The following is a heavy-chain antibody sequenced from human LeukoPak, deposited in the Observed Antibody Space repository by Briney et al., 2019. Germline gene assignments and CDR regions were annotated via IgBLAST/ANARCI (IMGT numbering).Heavy chain of an antibody. CDR2: IYYSGTT. Sequence: SETLSLTCTVSGGSISSYYWSWIRQPPGKGLEWIGYIYYSGTTNYNPSLKSRVTISVDTSKNQFSLKLSSVTAADTAVYYCARGVYIAAAQYGYWGQRTLVTVSS. D-gene: IGHD6-13*01. CDR1: GGSISSYY. J-gene: IGHJ4*02. V-gene: IGHV4-59*01. CDR3: ARGVYIAAAQYGY.